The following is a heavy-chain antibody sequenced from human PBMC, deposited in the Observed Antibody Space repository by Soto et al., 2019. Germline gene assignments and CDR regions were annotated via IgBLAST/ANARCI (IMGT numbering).Heavy chain of an antibody. D-gene: IGHD3-3*01. J-gene: IGHJ3*02. V-gene: IGHV1-18*01. CDR2: ISAYNGNT. CDR1: GYTFTSYG. CDR3: AREGYDFWSGRGAHDAFDI. Sequence: GASVKVSCKASGYTFTSYGISWVRQAPGQGLEWMGWISAYNGNTNYAQKLQGRVTMTTDTSTSTAYMELRSLRSDDTAVYYCAREGYDFWSGRGAHDAFDIWGQGIMVTVSS.